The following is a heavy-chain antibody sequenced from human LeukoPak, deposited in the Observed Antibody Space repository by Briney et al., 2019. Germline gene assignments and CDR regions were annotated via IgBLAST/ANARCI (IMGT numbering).Heavy chain of an antibody. Sequence: PGGSLRLSCAASGFTFSSYAMSWVRQAPGKGLEWVSAISGSGGSTYYADSVKGRFTISRDNSKNTLYLQMNSLRAEDTAVYYCAKVFWPADYGDSPAWFDPWGQGTLVTVSS. CDR2: ISGSGGST. J-gene: IGHJ5*02. CDR1: GFTFSSYA. CDR3: AKVFWPADYGDSPAWFDP. D-gene: IGHD4-17*01. V-gene: IGHV3-23*01.